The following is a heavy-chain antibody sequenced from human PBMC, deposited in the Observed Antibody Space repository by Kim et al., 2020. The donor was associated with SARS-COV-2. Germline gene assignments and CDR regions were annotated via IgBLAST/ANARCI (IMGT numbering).Heavy chain of an antibody. D-gene: IGHD3-16*02. V-gene: IGHV4-39*07. J-gene: IGHJ4*02. CDR1: GGSISSSSYY. CDR3: ARVSLNYDYVWGSYRYLDY. CDR2: IYYSGST. Sequence: SETLSLTCTVSGGSISSSSYYWGWIRQPPGKGLEWIGSIYYSGSTYYNPSLKSRVTISVDTSKNQFSLKLSSVTAADTAVYYCARVSLNYDYVWGSYRYLDYWGQGTLVTVSS.